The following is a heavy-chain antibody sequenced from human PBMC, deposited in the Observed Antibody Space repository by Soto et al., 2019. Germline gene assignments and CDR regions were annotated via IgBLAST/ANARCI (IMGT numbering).Heavy chain of an antibody. V-gene: IGHV4-34*01. J-gene: IGHJ3*02. CDR3: AGDYYDSSGYYGTVAFDI. Sequence: SETLSLTCAVYGGSFSGYYWSWIRQPPGKGLEWIGEINHSGGTNYNPSLKSRVTISVDTSKNQFSLKLSSVTAADTAVYYCAGDYYDSSGYYGTVAFDIWGQGTMVTVSS. D-gene: IGHD3-22*01. CDR2: INHSGGT. CDR1: GGSFSGYY.